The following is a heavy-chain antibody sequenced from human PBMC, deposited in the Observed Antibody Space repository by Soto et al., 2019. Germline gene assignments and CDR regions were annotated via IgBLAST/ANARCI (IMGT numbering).Heavy chain of an antibody. CDR3: ARALSGYDYVWGSYRYPQYFDY. CDR2: INHSGST. D-gene: IGHD3-16*02. Sequence: PSETLSLTCAVYGGSFSGYYWSWIRQPPGKGLEWIGEINHSGSTNYNPSLKSRVTISVDTSKNQFSLKLSSVTAADTAVYYCARALSGYDYVWGSYRYPQYFDYRGQGTLVTVS. J-gene: IGHJ4*02. V-gene: IGHV4-34*01. CDR1: GGSFSGYY.